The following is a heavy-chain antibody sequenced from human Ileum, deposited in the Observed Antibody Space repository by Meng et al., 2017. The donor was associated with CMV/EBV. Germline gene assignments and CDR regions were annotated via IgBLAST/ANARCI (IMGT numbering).Heavy chain of an antibody. D-gene: IGHD2-15*01. CDR1: GGSFSGYY. CDR2: INHSGST. J-gene: IGHJ5*02. CDR3: AREGTKLLGLKRWFDP. V-gene: IGHV4-34*01. Sequence: QVQVQQLGAGLLKPSEPLSLTCAVYGGSFSGYYWSWIRQPPGKGLEWIGEINHSGSTNYNPSLKSRVTISVDTSKNQFSLKLSSVTAADTAVYYCAREGTKLLGLKRWFDPWGQGTLVTVSS.